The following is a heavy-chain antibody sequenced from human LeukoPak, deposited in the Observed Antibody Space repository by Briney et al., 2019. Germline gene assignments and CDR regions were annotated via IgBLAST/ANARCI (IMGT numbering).Heavy chain of an antibody. Sequence: GGSLRLSCAASGFTFSSYDMNWVRQARGNGLEWVSYIGSSGTTIFYADSVRGRFTISRDNAKNSLYLQMNSLRAEDTALYYCARGRSPAFYWGQGTLVTVSS. J-gene: IGHJ4*02. D-gene: IGHD3-3*02. CDR1: GFTFSSYD. CDR2: IGSSGTTI. CDR3: ARGRSPAFY. V-gene: IGHV3-48*03.